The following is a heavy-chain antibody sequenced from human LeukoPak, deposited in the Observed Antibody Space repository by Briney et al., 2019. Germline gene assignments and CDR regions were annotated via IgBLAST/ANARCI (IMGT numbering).Heavy chain of an antibody. J-gene: IGHJ6*02. CDR3: ARAYYYDGSGYYGSVRHYYGMDV. Sequence: SETLSLTCAVYGGSFSGYYWSWIRQPPGKGLEWIGEINHSGSTNYNPSLKSRVTISVDTSKNQFSLKLSSVTAADTAVYYCARAYYYDGSGYYGSVRHYYGMDVWGQGTTVTVSS. CDR1: GGSFSGYY. CDR2: INHSGST. V-gene: IGHV4-34*01. D-gene: IGHD3-22*01.